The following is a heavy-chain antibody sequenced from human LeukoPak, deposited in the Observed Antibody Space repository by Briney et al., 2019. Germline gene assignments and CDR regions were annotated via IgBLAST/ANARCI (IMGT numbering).Heavy chain of an antibody. J-gene: IGHJ4*02. CDR1: GFTFSSYA. Sequence: GGSLRLSCAASGFTFSSYAMYWVRQAPGKGLEWAAVISYDGSNKYYADSVKGRFTISRDNSKNTLYLQMNSLRAEDTAMYYCARDECSSTSCYRTKGVDYWGQGTLVTVSS. D-gene: IGHD2-2*01. CDR2: ISYDGSNK. V-gene: IGHV3-30-3*01. CDR3: ARDECSSTSCYRTKGVDY.